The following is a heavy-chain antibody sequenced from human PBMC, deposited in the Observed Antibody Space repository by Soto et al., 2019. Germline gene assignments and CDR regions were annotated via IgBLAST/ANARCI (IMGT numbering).Heavy chain of an antibody. CDR3: ARGSYYDSSGYYLPKVCDY. D-gene: IGHD3-22*01. CDR1: GYTFTSYY. V-gene: IGHV1-46*01. Sequence: QVQLVQSGAEVKKPGASVKVSCKASGYTFTSYYMHWVRQAPGQGLEWMGIINPSGGSTSYAQKFQGRVTMTRDTSTSTVYLELSSLRSEDTAVYYCARGSYYDSSGYYLPKVCDYGGQGTLVTVSS. CDR2: INPSGGST. J-gene: IGHJ4*02.